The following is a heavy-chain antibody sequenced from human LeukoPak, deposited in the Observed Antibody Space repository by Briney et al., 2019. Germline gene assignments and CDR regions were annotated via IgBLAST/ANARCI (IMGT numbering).Heavy chain of an antibody. Sequence: GGSLRLSCAASGFTFSTSWMNWVRQAPGKGLEWVANIKQDGSEKYYVDSVKGRFAISRDNAKNSLYLQMNSLRDEDTAIYYCATLELSGGRYWGQGTLVTVSS. CDR2: IKQDGSEK. CDR3: ATLELSGGRY. D-gene: IGHD3-3*01. J-gene: IGHJ4*02. V-gene: IGHV3-7*01. CDR1: GFTFSTSW.